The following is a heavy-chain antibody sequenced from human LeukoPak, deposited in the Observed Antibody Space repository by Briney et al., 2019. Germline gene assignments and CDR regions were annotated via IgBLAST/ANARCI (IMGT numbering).Heavy chain of an antibody. CDR1: GFTFSDYS. D-gene: IGHD6-13*01. V-gene: IGHV3-21*06. CDR3: ARGPFSSSWSEFDY. J-gene: IGHJ4*02. Sequence: GGSLTLSCAASGFTFSDYSLNWARQAPGKGLEWVSCISGDSRYIYYADSLKGRSTISRDNAQNSLYLHMNNLRAEDTAVYYRARGPFSSSWSEFDYWGQGTLVTVSS. CDR2: ISGDSRYI.